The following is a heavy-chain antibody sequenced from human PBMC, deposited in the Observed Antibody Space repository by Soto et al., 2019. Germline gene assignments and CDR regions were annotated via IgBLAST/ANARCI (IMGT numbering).Heavy chain of an antibody. CDR3: ARNDPAVAGHLLDAFDI. V-gene: IGHV4-31*02. D-gene: IGHD6-19*01. Sequence: TKSVSGGSIRDGGYHWIWNHQHPGKGLEWIGYIYYSGSTNYNPSLKSRVTISVDTSKNQFSLKLSSVTAADTAVYYCARNDPAVAGHLLDAFDIWGQGTMVTGSS. CDR2: IYYSGST. CDR1: GGSIRDGGYH. J-gene: IGHJ3*02.